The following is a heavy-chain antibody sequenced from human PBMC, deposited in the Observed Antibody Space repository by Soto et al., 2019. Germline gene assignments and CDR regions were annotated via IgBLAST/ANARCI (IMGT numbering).Heavy chain of an antibody. CDR1: GSTFSKFG. V-gene: IGHV3-33*01. Sequence: VQLVESGGGVVQPGRSLRLSCVASGSTFSKFGMHWVRQAPGKGPEWVAVIWYDGSNKYYGESVKGRFSISRDNSKNTVYLDISSLRTEDTAVYYCARDGGSHGPSYFDSWGQGSVVIVSS. D-gene: IGHD3-16*01. J-gene: IGHJ4*02. CDR3: ARDGGSHGPSYFDS. CDR2: IWYDGSNK.